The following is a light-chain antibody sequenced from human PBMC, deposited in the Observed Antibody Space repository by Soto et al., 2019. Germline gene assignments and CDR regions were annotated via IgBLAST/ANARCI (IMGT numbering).Light chain of an antibody. V-gene: IGLV2-14*01. Sequence: QSALTQPASLSGSPGQSITISCTGTSSDVGAYDYVSWYQQHPGTAPKLMIYEVSNRPSGVSDRFSGSKSGNTASLTISGLQAEDEAHYYCTSYTTTNALVFGGGTKLTVL. J-gene: IGLJ3*02. CDR1: SSDVGAYDY. CDR2: EVS. CDR3: TSYTTTNALV.